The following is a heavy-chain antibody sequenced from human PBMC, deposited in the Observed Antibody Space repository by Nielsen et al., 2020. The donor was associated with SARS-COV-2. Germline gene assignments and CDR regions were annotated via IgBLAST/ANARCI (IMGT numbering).Heavy chain of an antibody. CDR2: IRSYANEYAT. Sequence: GESLKISCVASGFTFSGSAMHWVRQASGKGLEWLGRIRSYANEYATASAASVKGRFTISRDDSKNTAYLQMNSLKTEDTAVYYCSSPTVAYWGQGTLVTVSS. V-gene: IGHV3-73*01. D-gene: IGHD4-23*01. CDR1: GFTFSGSA. CDR3: SSPTVAY. J-gene: IGHJ4*02.